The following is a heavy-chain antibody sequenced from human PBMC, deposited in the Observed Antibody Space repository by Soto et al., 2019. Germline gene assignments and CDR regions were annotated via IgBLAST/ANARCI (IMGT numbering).Heavy chain of an antibody. Sequence: PGGSLRLSCAASGFNFGDYWMSWVRQAPGKGLEWVASIKRDGSEKVYADSVKDRLTISRDNVNNALYLHMNNLRADDTAIYYCARWSYLDYWGQGTRVTVSS. CDR2: IKRDGSEK. J-gene: IGHJ4*02. CDR3: ARWSYLDY. D-gene: IGHD3-3*01. CDR1: GFNFGDYW. V-gene: IGHV3-7*03.